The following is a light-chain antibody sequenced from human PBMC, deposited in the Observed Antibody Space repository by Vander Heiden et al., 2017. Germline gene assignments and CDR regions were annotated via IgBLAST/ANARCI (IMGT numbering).Light chain of an antibody. J-gene: IGLJ3*02. CDR2: DVS. V-gene: IGLV2-11*01. CDR1: SSDVGGYNY. Sequence: QSALTQPRSVSGSPGQSVTISCTGTSSDVGGYNYVSWYQQHPGKAPKLMIYDVSKRPSGVPDRCSGPKSGNTASLTISGLQAEDEADYYCCSYAGSYWVFGGGTKLTVL. CDR3: CSYAGSYWV.